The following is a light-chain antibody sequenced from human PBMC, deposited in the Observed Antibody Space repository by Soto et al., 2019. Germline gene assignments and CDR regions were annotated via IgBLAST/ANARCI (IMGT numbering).Light chain of an antibody. Sequence: EIVLTQPPGTLSLSPGERATLSCRASQSVSSSYLAWYQQKPGQAPRVLIHGASSRATGIPDRFNGSGSGTDFTFTISRLEPEDFAVYYCQQYSSSPRTFGQGTKVDIK. J-gene: IGKJ1*01. CDR2: GAS. CDR1: QSVSSSY. V-gene: IGKV3-20*01. CDR3: QQYSSSPRT.